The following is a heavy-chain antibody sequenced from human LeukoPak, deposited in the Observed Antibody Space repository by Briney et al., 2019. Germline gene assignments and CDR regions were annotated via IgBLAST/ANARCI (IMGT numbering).Heavy chain of an antibody. J-gene: IGHJ6*02. D-gene: IGHD2-2*01. V-gene: IGHV3-30*04. Sequence: SGGSLRLSCAASGFTFSSYAMHWVRQAPDKGLEWVAVISYDGSNKYYADSVKGRFTISRDNSKNTLYLQMNSLRAEDTAVYYCARDHSLNSVVVPAARNYYYGMDVWGQGTTVTVSS. CDR2: ISYDGSNK. CDR1: GFTFSSYA. CDR3: ARDHSLNSVVVPAARNYYYGMDV.